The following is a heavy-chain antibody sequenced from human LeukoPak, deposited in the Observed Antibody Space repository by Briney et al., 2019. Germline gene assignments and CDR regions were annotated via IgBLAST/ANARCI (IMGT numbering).Heavy chain of an antibody. V-gene: IGHV3-7*01. J-gene: IGHJ4*02. CDR3: ARETLGYCSGGSCYAFDY. CDR1: GFTFSSYW. D-gene: IGHD2-15*01. Sequence: GGSLRLSCAASGFTFSSYWMSWVRQAPGKGLEWVANIKQDGSEKYYVGSVKGRFTISRDNAKNSLYLQMNSLRAEDTAVYYCARETLGYCSGGSCYAFDYWGQGTLVTVSS. CDR2: IKQDGSEK.